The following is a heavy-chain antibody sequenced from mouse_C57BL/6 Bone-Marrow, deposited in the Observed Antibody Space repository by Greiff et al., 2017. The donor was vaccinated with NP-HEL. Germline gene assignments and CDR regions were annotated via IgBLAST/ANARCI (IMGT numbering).Heavy chain of an antibody. CDR2: ISYDGSN. Sequence: EVQLQESGPGLVKPSQSLSLTCSVTGYSITSGYYWNWIRQFPGNKLEWMGYISYDGSNNYNPSLKNRISITRDTSKNQFSLKLNSVTTEDTATYYCARDQVDYAMDYWGQGTSVTVSS. D-gene: IGHD1-3*01. CDR1: GYSITSGYY. CDR3: ARDQVDYAMDY. V-gene: IGHV3-6*01. J-gene: IGHJ4*01.